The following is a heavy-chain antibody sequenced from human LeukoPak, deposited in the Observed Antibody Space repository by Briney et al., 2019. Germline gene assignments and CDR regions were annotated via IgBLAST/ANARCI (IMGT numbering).Heavy chain of an antibody. CDR2: ISGSATGGVT. D-gene: IGHD2-21*01. CDR3: ANHYSVFEF. CDR1: GLTFSTYG. Sequence: GGSLRLSCAASGLTFSTYGMSWVCQSPGKGLEWVAAISGSATGGVTNYADSVKGRFTISRDNSKNTLYLQMNSLRVEDTAVYYCANHYSVFEFWGQGTLVTVSS. J-gene: IGHJ4*02. V-gene: IGHV3-23*01.